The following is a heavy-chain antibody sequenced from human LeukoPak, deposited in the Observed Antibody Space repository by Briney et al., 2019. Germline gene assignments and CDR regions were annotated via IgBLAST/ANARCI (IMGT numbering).Heavy chain of an antibody. D-gene: IGHD2-15*01. J-gene: IGHJ4*02. Sequence: SETLSLTCAVSGYSISSGYYWGCIRQPPGKGLEWIGSIYHSGSTYYNPSLKSRVTISVDTSKNQFSLKLSSVTAADTAVYYCASPPIRGYCSGGSCYLRGFDYWGQGTLVTVSS. CDR3: ASPPIRGYCSGGSCYLRGFDY. CDR1: GYSISSGYY. V-gene: IGHV4-38-2*01. CDR2: IYHSGST.